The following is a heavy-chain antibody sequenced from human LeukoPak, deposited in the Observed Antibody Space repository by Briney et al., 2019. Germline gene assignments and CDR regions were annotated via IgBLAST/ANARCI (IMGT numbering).Heavy chain of an antibody. D-gene: IGHD5-18*01. Sequence: SETLSLTCTVSGGSISSSSYYWGWIRQPPGKGLEWIGEINHSGSTNYNPSLKSRVTISVDTSKNQFSLKLSSVTTADTAVYYCAIRGYSYEAVDYWGQGTLVTVSS. V-gene: IGHV4-39*07. CDR2: INHSGST. J-gene: IGHJ4*02. CDR3: AIRGYSYEAVDY. CDR1: GGSISSSSYY.